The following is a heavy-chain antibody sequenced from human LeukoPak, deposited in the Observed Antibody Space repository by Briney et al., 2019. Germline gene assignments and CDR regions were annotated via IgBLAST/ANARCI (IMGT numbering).Heavy chain of an antibody. CDR1: GGSFSGYY. J-gene: IGHJ6*03. CDR3: ARGHHNYDFWSGYYTYYYYYYMDV. V-gene: IGHV4-34*01. CDR2: INHSGST. Sequence: SETLSLTCAVYGGSFSGYYWSWIRQPPGKGPEWIGEINHSGSTNYNPSLKGRVTISVDTSKSQFSLKLSSVTAADTAVYYCARGHHNYDFWSGYYTYYYYYYMDVWGKGTTVTVSS. D-gene: IGHD3-3*01.